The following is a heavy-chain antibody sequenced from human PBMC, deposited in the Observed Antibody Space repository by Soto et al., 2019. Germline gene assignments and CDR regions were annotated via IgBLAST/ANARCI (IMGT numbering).Heavy chain of an antibody. CDR3: AREVQVHTPAFVY. CDR2: ISPMFGAA. J-gene: IGHJ4*02. Sequence: QVQLVQSGAEMKKPGSSVKVSCQSSGGTFNTYAMNWVRQAPGQGPEWMGDISPMFGAANYAPKFQGRVTIPADEFTGTSYMQLRSLTSEDTALYFCAREVQVHTPAFVYWGQGTLVTVSS. V-gene: IGHV1-69*19. D-gene: IGHD3-10*01. CDR1: GGTFNTYA.